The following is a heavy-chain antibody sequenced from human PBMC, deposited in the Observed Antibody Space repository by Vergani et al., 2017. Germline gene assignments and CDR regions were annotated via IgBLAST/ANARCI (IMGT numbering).Heavy chain of an antibody. J-gene: IGHJ5*02. D-gene: IGHD1-1*01. V-gene: IGHV5-51*01. CDR3: ARHTTYTVS. CDR1: EYSFGNYW. CDR2: IYTADSDT. Sequence: EAELVQSGPEMRKSGESLKISCKGSEYSFGNYWIGWVRQMPGKGLEWMGIIYTADSDTRYSPSFQGQVTISADKSISTAFRQWDSLKASDTALYYCARHTTYTVSWGEGTLVTVSS.